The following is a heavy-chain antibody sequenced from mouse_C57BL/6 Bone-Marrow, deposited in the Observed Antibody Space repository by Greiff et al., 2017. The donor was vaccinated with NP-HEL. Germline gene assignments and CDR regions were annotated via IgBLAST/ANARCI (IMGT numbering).Heavy chain of an antibody. Sequence: EVQLQQSGAELVRPGVSVKLSCTAPGSNIKADYMHWVKQRPEQGLEWIGWIVPENGDTEYASKFPGKATITADTSSNTAYMQLSSLTSEDTAVYYCTIYGSIAWSAYGGQGTLVTVSA. V-gene: IGHV14-4*01. CDR2: IVPENGDT. CDR3: TIYGSIAWSAY. J-gene: IGHJ3*01. D-gene: IGHD1-1*01. CDR1: GSNIKADY.